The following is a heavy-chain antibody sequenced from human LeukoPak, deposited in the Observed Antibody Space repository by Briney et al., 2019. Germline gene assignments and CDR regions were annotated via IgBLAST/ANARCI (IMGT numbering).Heavy chain of an antibody. Sequence: ASVKVSCKASGYTFTSYGISWVRQAPGQGLEWMGWISAYNGNTNYAQKLQGRVTMTTDTSTSTAYMELRSLRSDDTAVYYCARYAYYDFWSGYSALYRGNWFDPWGQGTLVTVSS. J-gene: IGHJ5*02. V-gene: IGHV1-18*01. D-gene: IGHD3-3*01. CDR3: ARYAYYDFWSGYSALYRGNWFDP. CDR2: ISAYNGNT. CDR1: GYTFTSYG.